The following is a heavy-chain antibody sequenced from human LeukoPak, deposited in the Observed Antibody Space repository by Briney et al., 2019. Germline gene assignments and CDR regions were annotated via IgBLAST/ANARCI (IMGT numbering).Heavy chain of an antibody. V-gene: IGHV3-21*01. CDR2: ISSSSSYI. Sequence: PGESLRLSCAASGFTFSSYAMSWVRQAPGKGLEWVSSISSSSSYIYYADSVKGRFTISRDNAKNSLYLQMNSLRAEDTAVYYCARGGGGSYNDYWGQGTLVTVSS. CDR3: ARGGGGSYNDY. D-gene: IGHD2-15*01. CDR1: GFTFSSYA. J-gene: IGHJ4*02.